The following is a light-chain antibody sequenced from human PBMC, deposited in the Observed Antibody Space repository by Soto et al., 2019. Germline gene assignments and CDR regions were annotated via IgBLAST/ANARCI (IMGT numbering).Light chain of an antibody. V-gene: IGLV2-14*01. CDR3: SSYTSSSTRV. Sequence: QSALTQPASVSGSPGQSITISCTGTSSDVGGYNYVSWYQQHPGKAPKLMIYEVRNWPSGVSNRFSGSKSGNTASLTISGLQAEDEADYYCSSYTSSSTRVFGTGTKVTVL. CDR2: EVR. CDR1: SSDVGGYNY. J-gene: IGLJ1*01.